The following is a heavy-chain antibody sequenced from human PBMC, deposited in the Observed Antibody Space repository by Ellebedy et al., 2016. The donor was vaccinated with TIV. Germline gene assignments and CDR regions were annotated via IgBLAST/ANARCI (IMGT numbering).Heavy chain of an antibody. V-gene: IGHV4-59*02. CDR3: ARDGVEDYFDY. D-gene: IGHD3-10*01. J-gene: IGHJ4*02. CDR2: VYHTGGT. Sequence: MPGGSLRLSCTVSGGSVSSHYWSWIRQPPGQGLEWIGYVYHTGGTNYNPSLRSRVTLAVDTPKNEFSLKLSSVTTADTAIYYCARDGVEDYFDYWGQGLLVTVSS. CDR1: GGSVSSHY.